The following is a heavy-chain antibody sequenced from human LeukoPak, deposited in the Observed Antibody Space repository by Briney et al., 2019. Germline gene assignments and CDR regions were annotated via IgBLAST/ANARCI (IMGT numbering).Heavy chain of an antibody. CDR3: ARSSYIVVVPAAIQRGGEYNWFDP. CDR1: GCTFSSYA. D-gene: IGHD2-2*02. CDR2: IIPIFGTA. Sequence: SVKVSCKASGCTFSSYAISWVRQAPGQGLEWMGGIIPIFGTANYAQKFQGRVTITTDESTSTAYMELSSLRSEDTAVYYCARSSYIVVVPAAIQRGGEYNWFDPWGQGTLVTVSS. V-gene: IGHV1-69*05. J-gene: IGHJ5*02.